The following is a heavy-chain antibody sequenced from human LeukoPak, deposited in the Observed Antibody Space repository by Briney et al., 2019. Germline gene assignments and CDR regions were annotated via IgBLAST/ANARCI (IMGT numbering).Heavy chain of an antibody. CDR2: ISAYNGNT. V-gene: IGHV1-18*01. D-gene: IGHD4-23*01. CDR3: ARDSVTGSDYGGHYYFDY. J-gene: IGHJ4*02. Sequence: ASVKVSCKASGYTFTSYGISWVRQAPGQGLEWMGWISAYNGNTNYAQKPQGRVTMTTDTSTSTAYMELRSLRSDDTAVYYCARDSVTGSDYGGHYYFDYWGQGTLVTVSS. CDR1: GYTFTSYG.